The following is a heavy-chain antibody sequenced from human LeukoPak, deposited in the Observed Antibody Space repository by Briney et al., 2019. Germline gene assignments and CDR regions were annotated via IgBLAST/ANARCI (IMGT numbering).Heavy chain of an antibody. CDR1: GGSISSYY. V-gene: IGHV4-59*12. CDR2: FYYSGST. CDR3: ARYYCGGHCYGFDY. D-gene: IGHD2-21*02. Sequence: SETLSLTCTVSGGSISSYYWSWIRQPPGKGLEWVGFFYYSGSTNYNPSLKSRVTISVDTSKNQFSLKLSSVTAADTAVYYCARYYCGGHCYGFDYWGQGTLVTVSS. J-gene: IGHJ4*02.